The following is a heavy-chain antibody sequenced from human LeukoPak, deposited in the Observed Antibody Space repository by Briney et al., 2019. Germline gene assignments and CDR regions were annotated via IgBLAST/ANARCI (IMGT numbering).Heavy chain of an antibody. J-gene: IGHJ4*02. CDR2: IKEDGSEK. D-gene: IGHD1-7*01. V-gene: IGHV3-7*01. CDR3: AKDWNWAIDY. Sequence: PGGSLRLSCAASGFTFSSYWMTWVRQAPGKGLEWVANIKEDGSEKNYVDSVKGRFTISRDNSKNTLFLQMNNLRVEDMAVFYCAKDWNWAIDYWGQGTLVTVSS. CDR1: GFTFSSYW.